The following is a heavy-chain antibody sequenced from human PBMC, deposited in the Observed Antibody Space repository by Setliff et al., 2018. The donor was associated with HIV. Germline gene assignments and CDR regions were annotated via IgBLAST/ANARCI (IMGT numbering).Heavy chain of an antibody. CDR3: ASEAWTSYRSSSGYYYYYMDV. V-gene: IGHV4-34*01. Sequence: KPSETLSLTCAVYGGSFSGYYWSWIRQPPGKGLEWIGEINHSGSTKYNPSLKSRVTISVDTSKNQFSLKLSSVTAADTAVYYCASEAWTSYRSSSGYYYYYMDVWGKGTTVTVSS. CDR1: GGSFSGYY. J-gene: IGHJ6*03. CDR2: INHSGST. D-gene: IGHD6-6*01.